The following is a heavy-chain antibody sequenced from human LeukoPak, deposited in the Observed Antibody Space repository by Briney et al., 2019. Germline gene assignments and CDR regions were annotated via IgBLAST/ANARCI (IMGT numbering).Heavy chain of an antibody. CDR3: ARVRDGYSTEGFDY. D-gene: IGHD5-24*01. V-gene: IGHV3-74*01. Sequence: GGSLRLSCAASGLSFTNYWMHWVRQAPGKGLVWVSRINSDGTSTTYADSVKGRFTISRDNAKNTLYLQMKSPRVEDTAVYYCARVRDGYSTEGFDYWGQGTLVTVSS. CDR2: INSDGTST. J-gene: IGHJ4*02. CDR1: GLSFTNYW.